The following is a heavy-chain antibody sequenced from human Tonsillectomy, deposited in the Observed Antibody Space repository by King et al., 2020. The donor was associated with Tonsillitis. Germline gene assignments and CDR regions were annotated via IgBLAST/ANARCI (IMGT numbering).Heavy chain of an antibody. CDR2: ISSSGRTK. CDR1: GFTFSDYY. V-gene: IGHV3-11*01. D-gene: IGHD4-17*01. J-gene: IGHJ5*02. Sequence: VQLVESGGGLVKPGGSLRLSCAASGFTFSDYYMSWIRQAPGKGLEWVSYISSSGRTKYYADPVKGRFTIPRETAKNSLYLQMNSLRAEDTALYYCARGYGDYSFDPWGQGTLVTVSS. CDR3: ARGYGDYSFDP.